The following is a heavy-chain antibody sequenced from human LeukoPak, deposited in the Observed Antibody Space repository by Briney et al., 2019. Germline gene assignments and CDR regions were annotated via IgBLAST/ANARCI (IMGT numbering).Heavy chain of an antibody. J-gene: IGHJ4*02. CDR3: VRDDDRPDNGLDY. D-gene: IGHD3-22*01. CDR2: IGDNVGRT. V-gene: IGHV3-23*01. Sequence: PGGSLRLSCAASGFTFSSYAMSWVRQAPGKGLEWVSTIGDNVGRTYYADSVKGRFTISRDNSKNTLYLQMNSQRAEDTAVYYCVRDDDRPDNGLDYWGQGTLVTVSS. CDR1: GFTFSSYA.